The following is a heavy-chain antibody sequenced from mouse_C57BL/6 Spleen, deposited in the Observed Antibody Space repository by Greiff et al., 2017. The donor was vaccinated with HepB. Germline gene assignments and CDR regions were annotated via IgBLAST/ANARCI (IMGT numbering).Heavy chain of an antibody. CDR1: GYTFTDYE. Sequence: QVQLQQSGAELVRPGASVTLSCKASGYTFTDYEMHWVKQTPVHGLEWIGAIDPETGGTAYNQKFKGKAILTADKSSSTAYMELRSLTSEDSAVYYCTRTTDYYYCSRGAMDYWGQGTSVTVSS. D-gene: IGHD1-1*01. CDR2: IDPETGGT. CDR3: TRTTDYYYCSRGAMDY. J-gene: IGHJ4*01. V-gene: IGHV1-15*01.